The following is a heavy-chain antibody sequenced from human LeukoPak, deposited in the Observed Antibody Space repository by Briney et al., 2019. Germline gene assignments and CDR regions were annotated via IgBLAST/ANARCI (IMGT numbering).Heavy chain of an antibody. CDR2: IYYSGST. V-gene: IGHV4-30-4*08. J-gene: IGHJ4*02. CDR3: ATNTAMVFGRYYFDY. Sequence: SETLSLTCTVSGGSISSGGYYWSWIRQHPGKGLEWIGYIYYSGSTYYNPSLKSRVTISVDTSKNQFSLKLSSVTAADAAVYYCATNTAMVFGRYYFDYWGQGTLVTVSS. CDR1: GGSISSGGYY. D-gene: IGHD5-18*01.